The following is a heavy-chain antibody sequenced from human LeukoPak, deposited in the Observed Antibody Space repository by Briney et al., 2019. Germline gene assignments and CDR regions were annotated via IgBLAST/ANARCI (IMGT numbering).Heavy chain of an antibody. CDR3: ARAAGQRSTYYYYMDV. CDR2: IIPIFGTA. V-gene: IGHV1-69*05. D-gene: IGHD6-13*01. J-gene: IGHJ6*03. CDR1: GCTFSSYG. Sequence: SVKVSCKASGCTFSSYGISWVRQAPGQGLEWMGGIIPIFGTANYAQKFQGRVTITTDESTSTAYMELSSLRSEDTAVYYCARAAGQRSTYYYYMDVWGKGTTVTVSS.